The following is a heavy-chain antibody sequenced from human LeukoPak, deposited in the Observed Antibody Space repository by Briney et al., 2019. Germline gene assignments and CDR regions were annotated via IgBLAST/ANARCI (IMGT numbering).Heavy chain of an antibody. Sequence: TSETLSLTCTVSGGSISSYYWSWIRQPPGKGLEWIGYIYYSGSTNYNPSLKSRVTISVDTSKNQFSLKLSSVTAADTAVYYCARGDDFSKDLDYWGQGTLVTVSS. CDR2: IYYSGST. CDR1: GGSISSYY. V-gene: IGHV4-59*12. CDR3: ARGDDFSKDLDY. J-gene: IGHJ4*02. D-gene: IGHD3-3*01.